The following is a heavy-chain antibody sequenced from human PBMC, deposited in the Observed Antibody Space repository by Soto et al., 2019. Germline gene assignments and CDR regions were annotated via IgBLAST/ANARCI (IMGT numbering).Heavy chain of an antibody. D-gene: IGHD3-22*01. V-gene: IGHV3-23*01. Sequence: GGSLRLSCAASGFTFSSYAMSWVRQAPGKGLEWVSAISGSGGSTYYADSVKGRFTISRDNSKNTLYLQMNSLRAEDTAVYYCACPGYYYDSSGYVPFDYWGQGTLVTVSS. CDR3: ACPGYYYDSSGYVPFDY. CDR1: GFTFSSYA. CDR2: ISGSGGST. J-gene: IGHJ4*02.